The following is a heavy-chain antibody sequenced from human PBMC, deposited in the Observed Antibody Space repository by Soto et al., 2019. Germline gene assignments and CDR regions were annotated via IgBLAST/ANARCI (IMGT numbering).Heavy chain of an antibody. J-gene: IGHJ4*02. Sequence: GVSLRLSFAASGFTFSSYSMSWVRQAPGKGLEWVSAISGSGGSTYYADSVKGRFTISRDNSKNTLYLQMNSLRAEDTAVYYCAKGRMRAHDYWGQGTLVTVSS. CDR1: GFTFSSYS. V-gene: IGHV3-23*01. CDR2: ISGSGGST. CDR3: AKGRMRAHDY.